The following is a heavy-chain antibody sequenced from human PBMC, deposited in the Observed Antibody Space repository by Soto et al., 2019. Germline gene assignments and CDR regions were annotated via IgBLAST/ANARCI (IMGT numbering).Heavy chain of an antibody. CDR3: ARGKAVGGRGDYDT. V-gene: IGHV3-74*01. Sequence: EVQLVESGGGLVQPGGSLRLSCAASGFTFSNYWMHWVRQAPGKGLVWVSRINSDESVTHYADSVKGRFTISRDNAKNTLYLQMTSLRAEDAAVYYCARGKAVGGRGDYDTWGQGTLVTVSS. J-gene: IGHJ5*02. CDR1: GFTFSNYW. CDR2: INSDESVT. D-gene: IGHD4-17*01.